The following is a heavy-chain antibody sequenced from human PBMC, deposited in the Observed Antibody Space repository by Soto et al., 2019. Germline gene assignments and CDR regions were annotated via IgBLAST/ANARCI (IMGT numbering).Heavy chain of an antibody. J-gene: IGHJ4*02. Sequence: QVQLVESGGGVVQPGRSLRLSCAASGFTFSSYAMHWVRQAPGKGLEWVAVISYDGSNKYYVDSVKGRFTISRDNSKNTLYLQMNSLGAEGTAVYYCAMDPFDIVVVVAATRPVDYWGQGTLVTVSS. V-gene: IGHV3-30-3*01. D-gene: IGHD2-15*01. CDR2: ISYDGSNK. CDR3: AMDPFDIVVVVAATRPVDY. CDR1: GFTFSSYA.